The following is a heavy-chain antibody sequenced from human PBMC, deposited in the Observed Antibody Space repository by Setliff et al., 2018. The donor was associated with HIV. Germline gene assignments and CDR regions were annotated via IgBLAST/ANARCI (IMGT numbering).Heavy chain of an antibody. CDR3: ARVSVGVTGLYAFDI. Sequence: TLSLTCTVSAGSISSGAYYWTWIRQPAGKGLDWIGHMYTTGSTNYNASLKSRVTMSVDTSKNQFSLSLRSVTAADTAFYYCARVSVGVTGLYAFDIWGQGTMVTVSS. V-gene: IGHV4-61*09. CDR1: AGSISSGAYY. D-gene: IGHD1-26*01. J-gene: IGHJ3*02. CDR2: MYTTGST.